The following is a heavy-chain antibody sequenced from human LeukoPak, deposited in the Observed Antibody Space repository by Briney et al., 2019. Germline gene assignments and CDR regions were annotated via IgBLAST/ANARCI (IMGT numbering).Heavy chain of an antibody. CDR2: ISYDGSNK. J-gene: IGHJ4*02. V-gene: IGHV3-30*03. CDR1: GFTFSSCG. D-gene: IGHD2-15*01. Sequence: AGGSLRLSCAASGFTFSSCGMHWVRQAPGKGLEWVAVISYDGSNKYYADSVKGRFTISRDNSKNTLYLQMNSLRAEDTAVYYCVGSCYRQVPDYWGQGTLVTVSS. CDR3: VGSCYRQVPDY.